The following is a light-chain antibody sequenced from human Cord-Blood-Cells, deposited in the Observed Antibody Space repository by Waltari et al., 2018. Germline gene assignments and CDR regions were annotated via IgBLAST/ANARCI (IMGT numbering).Light chain of an antibody. J-gene: IGKJ1*01. Sequence: EIQMTQSPSTLSASVGDRVTITGRASQSISSWLAWDQQKPGKAPKLLIYKASSLESGVPSRFSGSGSGTEFTLTISSLQPDDFATYYCQQYNSYSTFGQGTKVEI. CDR2: KAS. V-gene: IGKV1-5*03. CDR3: QQYNSYST. CDR1: QSISSW.